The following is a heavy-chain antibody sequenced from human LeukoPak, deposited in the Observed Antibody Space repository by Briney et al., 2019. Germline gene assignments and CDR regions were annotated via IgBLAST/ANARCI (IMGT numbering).Heavy chain of an antibody. CDR1: GGSISSYY. J-gene: IGHJ5*02. D-gene: IGHD2-2*01. CDR3: ARDRWYCSSTSCHNWFDP. Sequence: SETLSLTCTVSGGSISSYYWSWIRQPPGKGLEWIGYIYYSGSTNYNPSLKSRVTISVDTSKNQFSLKLSSVTAADTAVYYCARDRWYCSSTSCHNWFDPWGQGTLVTVSS. V-gene: IGHV4-59*01. CDR2: IYYSGST.